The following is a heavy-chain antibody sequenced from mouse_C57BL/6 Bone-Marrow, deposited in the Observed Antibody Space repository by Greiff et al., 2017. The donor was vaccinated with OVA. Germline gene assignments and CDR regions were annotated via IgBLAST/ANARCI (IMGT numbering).Heavy chain of an antibody. V-gene: IGHV5-17*01. CDR2: ISSGSSTI. CDR3: ARTYGSSYWYFDV. D-gene: IGHD1-1*01. Sequence: EVQLKESGGGLVKPGGSLKLSCAASGFTFSDYGMHWVRQAPEKGLEWVAYISSGSSTIYYADTVKGRFTISRDNAKNTLFLQMTSLRSEDTAMYYCARTYGSSYWYFDVWGTGTTVTVSS. J-gene: IGHJ1*03. CDR1: GFTFSDYG.